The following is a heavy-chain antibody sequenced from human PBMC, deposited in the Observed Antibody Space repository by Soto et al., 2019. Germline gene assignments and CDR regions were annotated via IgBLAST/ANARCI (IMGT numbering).Heavy chain of an antibody. V-gene: IGHV3-33*01. CDR3: ARYYYDSSGYYPL. CDR1: GFTFSSYG. Sequence: QVQLVESGGGVVQPGRSLRLSCAASGFTFSSYGMHWVRRAPGKGLEWVAVIWSDGSNKYYADSVKGRFTISIDNSKNTLYLQTNSRRAEDPAVYYYARYYYDSSGYYPLWGQGTLVTVSS. D-gene: IGHD3-22*01. J-gene: IGHJ4*02. CDR2: IWSDGSNK.